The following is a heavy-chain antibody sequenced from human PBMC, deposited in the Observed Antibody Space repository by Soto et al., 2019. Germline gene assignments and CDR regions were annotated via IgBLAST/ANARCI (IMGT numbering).Heavy chain of an antibody. CDR3: ARHNGPLYVGYYYDMDV. CDR1: GGSISSSSYY. CDR2: IYYSGYT. J-gene: IGHJ6*02. D-gene: IGHD3-16*01. V-gene: IGHV4-39*01. Sequence: SETLSLTCTVSGGSISSSSYYWGWIRQPPGKGLEWIGSIYYSGYTYYNPSLKSRVTISVDTSKNQFSLKLSSVTAADTAVYYCARHNGPLYVGYYYDMDVWGQGTTVTVAS.